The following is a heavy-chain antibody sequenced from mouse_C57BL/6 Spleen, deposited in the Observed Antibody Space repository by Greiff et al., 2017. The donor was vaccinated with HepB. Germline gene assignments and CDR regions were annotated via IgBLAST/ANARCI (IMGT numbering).Heavy chain of an antibody. CDR3: ARMGLRRSLDY. CDR1: GFTFSDYG. Sequence: DVHLVESGGGLVKPGGSLKLSCAASGFTFSDYGMHWVRQAPEKGLEWVAYISSGSSTIYYADTVKGRFTISRDNAKNTLFLQMTSLRSEDTAMYYCARMGLRRSLDYWGQGTTLTVSS. J-gene: IGHJ2*01. V-gene: IGHV5-17*01. CDR2: ISSGSSTI. D-gene: IGHD2-4*01.